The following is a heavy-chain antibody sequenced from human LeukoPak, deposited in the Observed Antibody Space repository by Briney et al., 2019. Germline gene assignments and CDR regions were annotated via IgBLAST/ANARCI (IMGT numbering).Heavy chain of an antibody. D-gene: IGHD6-19*01. CDR3: ARDASGYSSGWYRQDDAFDI. V-gene: IGHV4-4*07. CDR1: GGSISSYY. Sequence: SETQSLTCTVSGGSISSYYWSWIRQPAGKGLEWIGRIYTSGSTNYNPSLKSRVTMSVDTSKNQFSLKLSSVTAADTAVYYCARDASGYSSGWYRQDDAFDIWGQGTMVTVSS. CDR2: IYTSGST. J-gene: IGHJ3*02.